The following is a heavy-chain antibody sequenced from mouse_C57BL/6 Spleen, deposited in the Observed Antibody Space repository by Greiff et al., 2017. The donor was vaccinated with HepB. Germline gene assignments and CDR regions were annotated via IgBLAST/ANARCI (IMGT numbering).Heavy chain of an antibody. D-gene: IGHD2-1*01. Sequence: QVQLQQPGAELVMPGASVKLSCKASGYTFTSYWMHWVKQRPGQGLEWIGEIDPSDSYTNYNQKFKGKSTLTVDKSSSTAYMQLRSLTSEDSAVYYCARGNDRAYWGQGTLVTVSA. V-gene: IGHV1-69*01. CDR2: IDPSDSYT. CDR1: GYTFTSYW. CDR3: ARGNDRAY. J-gene: IGHJ3*01.